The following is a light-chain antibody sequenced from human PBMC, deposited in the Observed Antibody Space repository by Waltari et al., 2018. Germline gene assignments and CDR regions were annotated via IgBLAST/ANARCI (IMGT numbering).Light chain of an antibody. V-gene: IGKV1-NL1*01. CDR3: QHYYSTPFT. CDR2: EAS. J-gene: IGKJ3*01. CDR1: QGITND. Sequence: DIQMTQSPSSLSASVGDRVTITCRASQGITNDLAWYQQKPGETPKLLIYEASSLQSGIPSWFSGGGSGTDFTLTISSLQSEDFATYYCQHYYSTPFTFGPGTKLDIK.